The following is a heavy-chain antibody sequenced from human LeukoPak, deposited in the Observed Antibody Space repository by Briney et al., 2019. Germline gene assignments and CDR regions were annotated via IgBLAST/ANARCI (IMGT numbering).Heavy chain of an antibody. V-gene: IGHV4-59*01. D-gene: IGHD3-9*01. Sequence: SETLSLTCTVSGGSISSYYWSWIRQPPGKGLEWIGYIYYSGSTNYNPSLKSRVTISVDTSKNQFSLKLSSVTAADTAVYYCARDIRPILTGYYGAFDIWGQGTMATVSS. CDR3: ARDIRPILTGYYGAFDI. J-gene: IGHJ3*02. CDR2: IYYSGST. CDR1: GGSISSYY.